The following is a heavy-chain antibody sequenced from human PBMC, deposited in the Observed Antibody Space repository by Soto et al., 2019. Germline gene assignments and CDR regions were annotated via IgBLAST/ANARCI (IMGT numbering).Heavy chain of an antibody. D-gene: IGHD2-8*02. CDR3: ARGQDCTGGGCYYYMDV. V-gene: IGHV4-59*01. CDR1: GGSISRYY. J-gene: IGHJ6*03. Sequence: PSETLSLTCTVSGGSISRYYWSWIRQPPGKTLEWIGFIYYSGSTNYNPSLRSRVTMSVDTSKNQFSLKLTSVTAADTAVYFCARGQDCTGGGCYYYMDVWGKGTTVTVSS. CDR2: IYYSGST.